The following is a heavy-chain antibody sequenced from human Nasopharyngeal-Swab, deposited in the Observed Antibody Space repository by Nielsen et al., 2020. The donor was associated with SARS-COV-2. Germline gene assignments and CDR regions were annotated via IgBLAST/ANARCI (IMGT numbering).Heavy chain of an antibody. CDR2: ISYDGSNK. Sequence: GWSLRLSCTASGFTFSSYAMHWVRQAPGKGLEWVAVISYDGSNKYYADSVKGRFTISRDNSKNTLYLQMNSLRAEDTAVYYCARDRGDGYNLYYFDYWGQGTLVTVSS. D-gene: IGHD5-24*01. J-gene: IGHJ4*02. V-gene: IGHV3-30*04. CDR3: ARDRGDGYNLYYFDY. CDR1: GFTFSSYA.